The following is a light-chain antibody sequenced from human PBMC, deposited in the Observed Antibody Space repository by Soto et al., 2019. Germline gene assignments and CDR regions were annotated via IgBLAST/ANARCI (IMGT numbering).Light chain of an antibody. CDR1: SSNLGDNT. CDR3: ATWDDSLNGPV. J-gene: IGLJ3*02. CDR2: RNN. Sequence: HSVLTQPPSASGTPGQRVTISCSGSSSNLGDNTVNWYQQLPGTAPKLLIYRNNRRPSEVPDRFSGSKSGTSASLAISGLQSDDEADYYCATWDDSLNGPVFGGGTKVTVL. V-gene: IGLV1-44*01.